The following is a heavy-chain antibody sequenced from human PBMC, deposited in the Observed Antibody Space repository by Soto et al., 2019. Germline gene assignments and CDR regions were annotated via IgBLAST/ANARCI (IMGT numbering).Heavy chain of an antibody. CDR2: ISGSGGST. Sequence: EVQLLESGGGLVQPGGSLRLSCAASGFTFSSYAMSWVRQAPGKGLEWVSAISGSGGSTYYADSVKGRFTISRDNSKNTLYLQMNSLRAEDTAVYYCAKDRHAAAGTPTTIYFDYWGQGTLVNVSS. V-gene: IGHV3-23*01. D-gene: IGHD6-13*01. J-gene: IGHJ4*02. CDR1: GFTFSSYA. CDR3: AKDRHAAAGTPTTIYFDY.